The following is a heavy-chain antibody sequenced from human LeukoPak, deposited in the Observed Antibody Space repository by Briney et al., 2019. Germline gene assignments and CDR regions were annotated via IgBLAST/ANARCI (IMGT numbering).Heavy chain of an antibody. V-gene: IGHV3-66*02. CDR3: ARNVPYYYYMDV. J-gene: IGHJ6*03. CDR1: GLTVSSNY. CDR2: IYSGGST. D-gene: IGHD2-2*01. Sequence: RGRSLRLSWAASGLTVSSNYMSWVRHARGKWMEWVSVIYSGGSTYYADSVKGRFTIYRDNSKNTLYLQMNSLRAEDTAVYYCARNVPYYYYMDVWGKGTTVTVSS.